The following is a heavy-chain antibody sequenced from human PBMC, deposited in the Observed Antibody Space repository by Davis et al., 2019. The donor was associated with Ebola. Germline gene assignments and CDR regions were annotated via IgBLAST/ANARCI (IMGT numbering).Heavy chain of an antibody. V-gene: IGHV4-30-4*01. CDR1: GGSITSDEYY. J-gene: IGHJ4*02. Sequence: MPSETLSLTCTVSGGSITSDEYYWSWIRQPPGKGLEWIGYIYYSGSTYYNPSLKSRVTISVDTSKNQFSLRLTSVTAADTAVYFCANSLGPTTGVDYWGQGTLVTVSS. D-gene: IGHD3-3*01. CDR2: IYYSGST. CDR3: ANSLGPTTGVDY.